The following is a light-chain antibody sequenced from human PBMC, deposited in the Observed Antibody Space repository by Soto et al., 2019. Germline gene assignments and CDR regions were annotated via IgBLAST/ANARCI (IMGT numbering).Light chain of an antibody. Sequence: EIVFTQSPGTLSLSPGERATLSCRAGQSVRSSFLAWYQQKPGQAPRLLIYGASNRATGIPDRFSGSGSGTDFTLTITRLEPEDFAMYYCQRYDSFRTFGQGTKVDIK. CDR2: GAS. J-gene: IGKJ1*01. CDR3: QRYDSFRT. CDR1: QSVRSSF. V-gene: IGKV3-20*01.